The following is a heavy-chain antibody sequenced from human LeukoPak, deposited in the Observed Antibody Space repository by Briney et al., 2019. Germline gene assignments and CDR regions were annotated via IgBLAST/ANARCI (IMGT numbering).Heavy chain of an antibody. Sequence: GGSLRLSCVASGFTFSSYWMHWVRQAPGEGLVWVSSIKPDGSYTWYADSVKGRFTISRDNAKDTLYLQMNSLRAEDTAVYYCAKLVVVGATTDYWGQGTLVTVSS. CDR3: AKLVVVGATTDY. D-gene: IGHD1-26*01. CDR1: GFTFSSYW. V-gene: IGHV3-74*01. J-gene: IGHJ4*02. CDR2: IKPDGSYT.